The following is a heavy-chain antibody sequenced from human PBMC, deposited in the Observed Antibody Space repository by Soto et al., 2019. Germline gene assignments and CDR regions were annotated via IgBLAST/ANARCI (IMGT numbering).Heavy chain of an antibody. D-gene: IGHD5-18*01. V-gene: IGHV3-30*18. CDR2: ISYDGSNK. CDR3: AKGLFVDTAIPGDAFDI. CDR1: GFTFSSYG. Sequence: PGGSLRLSCAASGFTFSSYGMHWVRQAPGKGLEWVAVISYDGSNKYYADSVKGRFTISRDNSKNTLYLQMNSLRAEDTAVYYCAKGLFVDTAIPGDAFDIWGQGTMVTVSS. J-gene: IGHJ3*02.